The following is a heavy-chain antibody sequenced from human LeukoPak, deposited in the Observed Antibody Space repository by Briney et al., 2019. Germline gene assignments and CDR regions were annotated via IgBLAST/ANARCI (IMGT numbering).Heavy chain of an antibody. J-gene: IGHJ4*02. CDR2: INPNSGNT. CDR3: ARAPPATVVPDY. V-gene: IGHV1-8*01. Sequence: GASVNVSCKASGYTFTSYHINWVRQATGQRLEWMGWINPNSGNTGYAQKFQGRVTMTRNTSISTAYMELSSLRSEDTAVYYCARAPPATVVPDYWGQGTLVTVSS. D-gene: IGHD4-23*01. CDR1: GYTFTSYH.